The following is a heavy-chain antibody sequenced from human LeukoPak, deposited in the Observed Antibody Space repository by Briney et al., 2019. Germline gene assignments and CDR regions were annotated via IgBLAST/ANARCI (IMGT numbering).Heavy chain of an antibody. CDR2: IWYDGSNK. CDR3: ARDPANFYDSSGYPDY. D-gene: IGHD3-22*01. Sequence: GGSLRLSCAASGFTFSSYGMHWVRQAPGKGLEWVAVIWYDGSNKYYADSVKGRFTISRDNSKNTLYLQINSLRAEDTAVYYCARDPANFYDSSGYPDYWGQGTLVTVSS. CDR1: GFTFSSYG. V-gene: IGHV3-33*01. J-gene: IGHJ4*02.